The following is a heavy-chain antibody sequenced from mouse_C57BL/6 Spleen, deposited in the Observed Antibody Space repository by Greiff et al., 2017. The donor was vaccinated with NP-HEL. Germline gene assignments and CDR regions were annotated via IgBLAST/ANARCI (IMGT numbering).Heavy chain of an antibody. J-gene: IGHJ1*03. CDR1: GYTFTSYG. V-gene: IGHV1-81*01. D-gene: IGHD2-10*01. Sequence: QVQLQQSGAELARPGASVKLSCKASGYTFTSYGISWVKQRPGQGLEWIGEIYPRSGNTYYNEKFKGKATLTADKSSSTAYMELRSLTSEDSAVYFCARILLPPYWYFDVWGTGTTVTVSS. CDR3: ARILLPPYWYFDV. CDR2: IYPRSGNT.